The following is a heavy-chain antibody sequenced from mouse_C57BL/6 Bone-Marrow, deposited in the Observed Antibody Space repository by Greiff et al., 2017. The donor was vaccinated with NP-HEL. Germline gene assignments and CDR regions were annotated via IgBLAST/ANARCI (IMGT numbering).Heavy chain of an antibody. CDR2: IDPSDSYT. D-gene: IGHD2-10*02. J-gene: IGHJ3*01. CDR1: GYTFTSYW. Sequence: QVQLQQSGAELVMPGASVKLSCKASGYTFTSYWMHWVKQRPGQGLEWIGEIDPSDSYTNYNQKFKGKSTLTVDKSSSTAYMQLGSLTSEDSAVYYCAALAWFAYWGQGTLVTVSA. V-gene: IGHV1-69*01. CDR3: AALAWFAY.